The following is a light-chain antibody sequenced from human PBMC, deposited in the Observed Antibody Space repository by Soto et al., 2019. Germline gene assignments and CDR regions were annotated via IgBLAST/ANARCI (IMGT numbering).Light chain of an antibody. CDR2: GAS. CDR1: QSVSSN. V-gene: IGKV3-15*01. CDR3: HQYGNSPQT. J-gene: IGKJ1*01. Sequence: EIVLTQSPGTLSLSPGERATLSCRASQSVSSNLAWYQQKPGQAPRLLIYGASTRATGIPARFSGSGSGTEFTLTISSLQSEDFAVYYCHQYGNSPQTFGQGTKVDIK.